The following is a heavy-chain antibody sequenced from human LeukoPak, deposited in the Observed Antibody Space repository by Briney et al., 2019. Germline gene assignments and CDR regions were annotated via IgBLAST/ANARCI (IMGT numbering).Heavy chain of an antibody. CDR1: GGSISSYY. V-gene: IGHV4-59*01. J-gene: IGHJ6*04. CDR3: ARDGLLDCSGGSCVPDGMDV. CDR2: IFYSGST. Sequence: SETLSLTCTVSGGSISSYYWSWIRQPPGKGLEWIGYIFYSGSTNYNPSLKSRVTISVDTSKNQFSLKLSSVAAADTAVYYCARDGLLDCSGGSCVPDGMDVWGKGTTVTVSS. D-gene: IGHD2-15*01.